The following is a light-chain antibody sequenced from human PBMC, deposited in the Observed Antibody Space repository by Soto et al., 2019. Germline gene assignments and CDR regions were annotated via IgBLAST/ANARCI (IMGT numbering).Light chain of an antibody. J-gene: IGKJ1*01. CDR1: QSISFW. CDR2: KAS. Sequence: DIQMTQSPSTLSAYVGDRVTITCRANQSISFWLAWYQQKPGKAPKVLIYKASTLESGVPSRFSGSGSGTEFTLTINGLQPDDFATYYCQHYPSYLWPFGQGTKVDIK. V-gene: IGKV1-5*03. CDR3: QHYPSYLWP.